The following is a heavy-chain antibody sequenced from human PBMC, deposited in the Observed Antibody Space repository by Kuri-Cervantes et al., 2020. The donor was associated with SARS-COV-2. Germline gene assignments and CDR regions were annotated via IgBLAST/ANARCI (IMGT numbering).Heavy chain of an antibody. CDR2: IYYSGST. V-gene: IGHV4-59*12. CDR1: GGSFSGYY. J-gene: IGHJ4*02. Sequence: SDTLSLTCAVYGGSFSGYYWSWIRQPPGKGLEWIGYIYYSGSTNYNPSLKSRVTISVDTSKNQFSLKLSSVTAADTAVYYCARDLASSPVLPGPFDHWGQGTLVTVSS. CDR3: ARDLASSPVLPGPFDH. D-gene: IGHD6-13*01.